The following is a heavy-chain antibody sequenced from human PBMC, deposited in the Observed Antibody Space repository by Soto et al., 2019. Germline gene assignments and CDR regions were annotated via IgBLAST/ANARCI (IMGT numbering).Heavy chain of an antibody. D-gene: IGHD6-13*01. Sequence: GGSLRLSCAASGFTFSSYWMSWVRQAPGKGLEWVANIKQDGSEKYYVDSVKGRFTISRDNAKNSLYLQMNSLRAEDTAVYYCAKDLEREMEQQLVPSQNWFDPWGQGTLVTVSS. J-gene: IGHJ5*02. CDR1: GFTFSSYW. V-gene: IGHV3-7*01. CDR3: AKDLEREMEQQLVPSQNWFDP. CDR2: IKQDGSEK.